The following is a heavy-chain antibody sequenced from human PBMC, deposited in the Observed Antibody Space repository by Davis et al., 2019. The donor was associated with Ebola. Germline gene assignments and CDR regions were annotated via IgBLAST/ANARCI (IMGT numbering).Heavy chain of an antibody. J-gene: IGHJ5*02. CDR3: ARVPISYSNPGGWFDP. CDR1: GYSFTSYW. D-gene: IGHD4-11*01. Sequence: PGGSLRLSCKGSGYSFTSYWIGWVRQMPGKGLEWMGIIYPGDSDTRYSPSFQGQVTISVDKSSSTAYLQWSSLKASDTAMYYWARVPISYSNPGGWFDPWGQGTLVTVSS. V-gene: IGHV5-51*01. CDR2: IYPGDSDT.